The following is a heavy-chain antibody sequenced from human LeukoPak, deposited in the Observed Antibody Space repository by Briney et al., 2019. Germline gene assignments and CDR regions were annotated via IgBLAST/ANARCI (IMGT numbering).Heavy chain of an antibody. CDR1: GGSISSYY. J-gene: IGHJ4*02. CDR2: IYYSGST. CDR3: ARESFGECTP. D-gene: IGHD3-10*01. Sequence: PSETLSLTCTVSGGSISSYYWSWIRQPPGKGLEWIGYIYYSGSTNYNPSLKSRVTISVDTSKNQFSLKLSSVTAADTAVYYCARESFGECTPWGQGTLVTVSS. V-gene: IGHV4-59*12.